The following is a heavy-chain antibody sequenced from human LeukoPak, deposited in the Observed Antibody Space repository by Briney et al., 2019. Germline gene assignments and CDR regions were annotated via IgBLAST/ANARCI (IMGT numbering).Heavy chain of an antibody. V-gene: IGHV4-59*08. Sequence: SETLSLTCTVSRGSISSYYWSWIRQPPGKGLEWIGYIYYSGSTNYNPSLKSRVTISVDTSKNQFSLKLSSVTAADTSVYYCASPTGRGGAFGTWGQGTMVSVSS. CDR1: RGSISSYY. CDR2: IYYSGST. J-gene: IGHJ3*02. CDR3: ASPTGRGGAFGT. D-gene: IGHD4-23*01.